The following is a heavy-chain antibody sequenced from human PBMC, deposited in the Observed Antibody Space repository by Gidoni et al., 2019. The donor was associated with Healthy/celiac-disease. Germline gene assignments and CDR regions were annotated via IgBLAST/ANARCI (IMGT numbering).Heavy chain of an antibody. CDR1: GFTFSSYA. J-gene: IGHJ4*02. CDR3: AKDLAARPSTARPY. V-gene: IGHV3-23*01. CDR2: ISGSGGST. D-gene: IGHD6-6*01. Sequence: EVQLLESGGGLVQPGGSLRLSCAASGFTFSSYAMSWVRQAPGKGLEWVSAISGSGGSTSYADSVKGRFTISRDNAKNTLYLQMNSLRAEDTAVYYCAKDLAARPSTARPYWGQGTLVTVSS.